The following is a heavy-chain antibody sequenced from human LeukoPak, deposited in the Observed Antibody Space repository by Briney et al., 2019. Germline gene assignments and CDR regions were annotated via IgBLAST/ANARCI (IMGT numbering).Heavy chain of an antibody. CDR3: ARDLVRGTSDY. CDR2: IYSTGNT. V-gene: IGHV3-66*01. J-gene: IGHJ4*02. D-gene: IGHD3-10*01. CDR1: GFTVSSDF. Sequence: PGGSLRLSCAASGFTVSSDFVSWVRQAPGKGLEWISVIYSTGNTFYADSVKGRFTISRDNSKNTVSLQMDSLRAEDTAVYCCARDLVRGTSDYWGQGTLVTVSS.